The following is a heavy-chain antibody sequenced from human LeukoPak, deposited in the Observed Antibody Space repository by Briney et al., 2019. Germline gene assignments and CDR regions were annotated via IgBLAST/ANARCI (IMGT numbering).Heavy chain of an antibody. V-gene: IGHV4-61*05. CDR2: FYYSGST. D-gene: IGHD5-12*01. CDR3: SRHACYDYYIDY. Sequence: PSETLSLTCTVSGASNSSSTYYWSWIRQPPGKGLEWIGYFYYSGSTNYNPSLSSRVTISVDTFKNQLSLKPSSVTAADTAVYSGSRHACYDYYIDYWGQGTLVTVSS. J-gene: IGHJ4*02. CDR1: GASNSSSTYY.